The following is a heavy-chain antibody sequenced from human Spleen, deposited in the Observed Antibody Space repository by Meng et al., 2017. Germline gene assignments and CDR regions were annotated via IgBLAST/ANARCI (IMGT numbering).Heavy chain of an antibody. CDR2: IDPKNGDT. CDR1: GYNFPDYY. Sequence: QVQVVQSGAEVKKPGASVKVPCKPSGYNFPDYYIHWVRQAPGQGLEWMGRIDPKNGDTHYAQKFQGRVTMTGDTSISTAYMDLSGLRSDDTAVYYCARDEDISAAGKLFGDYWGQGTLVTVSS. CDR3: ARDEDISAAGKLFGDY. D-gene: IGHD6-13*01. J-gene: IGHJ4*02. V-gene: IGHV1-2*06.